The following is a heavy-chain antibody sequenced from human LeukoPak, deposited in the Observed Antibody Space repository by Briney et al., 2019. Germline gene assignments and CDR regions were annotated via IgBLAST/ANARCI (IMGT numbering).Heavy chain of an antibody. CDR2: ISYDGSNK. CDR1: GFTFSSYA. CDR3: AKVHILMYYFDY. Sequence: GGSLRLSCAASGFTFSSYAMHWVRQAPGKGLEWVAVISYDGSNKYYADSVKGRFTISRDNSKNTLYLQMNSLRAEDTAVYYCAKVHILMYYFDYWGQGTLVTVSS. J-gene: IGHJ4*02. D-gene: IGHD3-9*01. V-gene: IGHV3-30*04.